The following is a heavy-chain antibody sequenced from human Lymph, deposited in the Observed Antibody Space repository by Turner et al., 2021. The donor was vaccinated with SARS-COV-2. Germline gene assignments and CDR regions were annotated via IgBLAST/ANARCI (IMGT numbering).Heavy chain of an antibody. CDR1: GFTFSSYA. CDR2: ISYDGSNK. D-gene: IGHD3-10*01. J-gene: IGHJ4*02. V-gene: IGHV3-30*04. CDR3: AREMGSGSDY. Sequence: QVQLVESGGGGVQPGRSLRSSCTASGFTFSSYAMHWVRQAPGKGLEWVSLISYDGSNKYYADSVKGRFTISRDNSKNTLYLQMNSLRTEDTAVYYCAREMGSGSDYWGQGTLVTVSS.